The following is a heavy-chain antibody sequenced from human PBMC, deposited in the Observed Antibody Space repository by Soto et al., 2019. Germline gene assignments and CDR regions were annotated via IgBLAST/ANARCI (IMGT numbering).Heavy chain of an antibody. J-gene: IGHJ4*02. CDR2: INHSGST. CDR3: ARDKITGLFDY. V-gene: IGHV4-34*01. D-gene: IGHD2-8*02. Sequence: PSETLSLTCAVYGGSFSGYYWTWIRQPPGTGLEWIGEINHSGSTNYNPSLKSRVTISVDTSRNQFSLKLTSVTAADTAVYYCARDKITGLFDYWGQGTLVTVAS. CDR1: GGSFSGYY.